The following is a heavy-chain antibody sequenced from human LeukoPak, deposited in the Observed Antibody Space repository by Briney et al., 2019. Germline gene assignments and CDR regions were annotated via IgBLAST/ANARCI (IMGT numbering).Heavy chain of an antibody. CDR3: AREVVSLYYYYRMDV. CDR1: GYTFTSYD. J-gene: IGHJ6*02. D-gene: IGHD3-22*01. V-gene: IGHV1-8*01. Sequence: ASVKVSCKASGYTFTSYDINWVRQATGQGLEWMGWMNPNSGNTGYAQKFQGRVTMTRNTSISTAYMELSSLRSEDTAVYYCAREVVSLYYYYRMDVWGQGTTVTVSS. CDR2: MNPNSGNT.